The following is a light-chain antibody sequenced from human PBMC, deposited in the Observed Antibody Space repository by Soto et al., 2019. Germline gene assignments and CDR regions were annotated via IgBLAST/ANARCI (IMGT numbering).Light chain of an antibody. Sequence: QSALTQPASVSGSPGQSITISCTGTSSDVGGYNYVSWYQQHPGKAPKLMIYDVSNRPSGVSNRFSGSKSGNTASLTISGXXXXXXXDYYCSSYASSSTRVFGTGTKVTVL. J-gene: IGLJ1*01. V-gene: IGLV2-14*01. CDR2: DVS. CDR3: SSYASSSTRV. CDR1: SSDVGGYNY.